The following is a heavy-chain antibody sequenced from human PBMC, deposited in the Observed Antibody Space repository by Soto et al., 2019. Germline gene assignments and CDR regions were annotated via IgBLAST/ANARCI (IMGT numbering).Heavy chain of an antibody. J-gene: IGHJ1*01. D-gene: IGHD3-16*01. V-gene: IGHV3-9*01. Sequence: SLRLSCAVSGFTFDDNAMHWVRQAPEKGLEWVSGINWKSDIGYADSVQGRFTISRDTAENSLYLQMNSLRAEDTAVFYYSISKERGGRTTSIFWGQGPQVTVSS. CDR1: GFTFDDNA. CDR3: SISKERGGRTTSIF. CDR2: INWKSDI.